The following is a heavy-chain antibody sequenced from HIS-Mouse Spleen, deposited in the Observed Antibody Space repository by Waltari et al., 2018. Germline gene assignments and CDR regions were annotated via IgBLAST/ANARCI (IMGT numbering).Heavy chain of an antibody. Sequence: EVQLVESGGGLIQPGGSLRLSCAASGFTVSSNYMSWVRQAPGKGLEWVSVIYSGGSTYYADSVKGRFTISRDNSKNTLYLQMNSLRAEDTAVYYCARDTVIAARSYGMDVWGQGTTV. V-gene: IGHV3-53*01. CDR1: GFTVSSNY. CDR3: ARDTVIAARSYGMDV. D-gene: IGHD6-6*01. CDR2: IYSGGST. J-gene: IGHJ6*02.